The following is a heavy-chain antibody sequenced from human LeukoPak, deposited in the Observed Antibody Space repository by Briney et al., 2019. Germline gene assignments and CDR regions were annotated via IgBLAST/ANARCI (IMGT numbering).Heavy chain of an antibody. D-gene: IGHD6-19*01. J-gene: IGHJ4*02. CDR2: IYYSGIT. V-gene: IGHV4-59*08. Sequence: PSETLSLTCTVSGGSISSYYWSWIRQPPGKGLEWIGYIYYSGITNYNPSLKSRVTISLDPSKNQFSLKLSSVTAADTAVYYCARSETYGSGWYYFDYWGQGTLVTVSS. CDR3: ARSETYGSGWYYFDY. CDR1: GGSISSYY.